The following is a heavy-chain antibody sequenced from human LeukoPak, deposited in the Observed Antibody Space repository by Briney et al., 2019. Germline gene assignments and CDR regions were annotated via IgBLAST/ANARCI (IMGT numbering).Heavy chain of an antibody. Sequence: GGSLRLSCAASGFTFSDYCMSWIRQAPGKGLEWVSYISSSGSTIYYADSVKGRFTISRDNAKNSLHLQMNSLRAEDTAVYYCAGDLGGYDASGRDPFDYWGQGTLVTVSS. D-gene: IGHD5-12*01. V-gene: IGHV3-11*01. CDR1: GFTFSDYC. CDR2: ISSSGSTI. J-gene: IGHJ4*02. CDR3: AGDLGGYDASGRDPFDY.